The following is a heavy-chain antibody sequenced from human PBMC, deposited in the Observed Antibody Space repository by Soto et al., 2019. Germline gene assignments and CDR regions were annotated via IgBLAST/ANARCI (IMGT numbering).Heavy chain of an antibody. V-gene: IGHV1-3*01. J-gene: IGHJ5*02. CDR2: INAGNGNT. D-gene: IGHD2-2*01. CDR3: ARVVPAAKSLRGHNWFDP. Sequence: ASVKVSCKASGYTFTSYSMHWVRQAPGQRLEWMGWINAGNGNTKYSQKFQGRVTITRDTSASTAYMELSSLRSDDTAVYYCARVVPAAKSLRGHNWFDPWGQGTLVTVSS. CDR1: GYTFTSYS.